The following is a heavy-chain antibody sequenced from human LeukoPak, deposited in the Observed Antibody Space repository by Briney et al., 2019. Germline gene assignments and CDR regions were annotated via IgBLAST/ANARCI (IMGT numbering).Heavy chain of an antibody. CDR3: ARVTTTMIVVVIPDAFDI. J-gene: IGHJ3*02. CDR1: GGSISSSSYY. V-gene: IGHV4-39*01. CDR2: IYYSGST. Sequence: PSETLSLTCTVSGGSISSSSYYWGWIRQPPGKGLEWIGSIYYSGSTYYNPSLKSRVTISVDTSKNQFSLKLSSVTAADTAVYYCARVTTTMIVVVIPDAFDIWAKGQWSPSLQ. D-gene: IGHD3-22*01.